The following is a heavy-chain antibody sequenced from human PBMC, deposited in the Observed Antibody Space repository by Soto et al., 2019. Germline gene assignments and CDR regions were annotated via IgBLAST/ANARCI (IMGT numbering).Heavy chain of an antibody. D-gene: IGHD4-17*01. Sequence: GGSLRLSCAASGFTFSSYGMHWVRQAPGKGLEWVAVISYDGSNKYYADSVKGRFTISRDNSKNTLYLQMNSLRAEDTAVYYCAKGQFMTTVTISDYWGQGTLVTVSS. CDR2: ISYDGSNK. J-gene: IGHJ4*02. V-gene: IGHV3-30*18. CDR1: GFTFSSYG. CDR3: AKGQFMTTVTISDY.